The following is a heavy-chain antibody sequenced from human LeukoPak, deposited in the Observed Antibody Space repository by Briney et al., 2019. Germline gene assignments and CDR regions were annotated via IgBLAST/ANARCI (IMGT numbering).Heavy chain of an antibody. CDR1: DGSISSSSYY. V-gene: IGHV4-39*01. CDR2: IYYSGST. J-gene: IGHJ4*02. CDR3: ARRPIVGATPFDY. D-gene: IGHD1-26*01. Sequence: PSETLSLTCTVSDGSISSSSYYWGWIRQPPGKGLEWIGSIYYSGSTYYSPSLKSRVTISIDTSKNQFSLKLNSVTAADTAVYYCARRPIVGATPFDYWGQGTLVTVSS.